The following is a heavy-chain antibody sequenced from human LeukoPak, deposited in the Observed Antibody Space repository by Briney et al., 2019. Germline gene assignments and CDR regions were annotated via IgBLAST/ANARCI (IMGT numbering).Heavy chain of an antibody. Sequence: NTSETLSLTCTISGGSISSSSYYWGWIRQPPGKGLEWIGSISYTGTTYYNPSLKSRVTISVDTSKTQFSLRLRSVTAADTAVYYCARKEWNTGFDYWGQGTLVTVSS. V-gene: IGHV4-39*01. CDR3: ARKEWNTGFDY. D-gene: IGHD1/OR15-1a*01. CDR2: ISYTGTT. CDR1: GGSISSSSYY. J-gene: IGHJ4*02.